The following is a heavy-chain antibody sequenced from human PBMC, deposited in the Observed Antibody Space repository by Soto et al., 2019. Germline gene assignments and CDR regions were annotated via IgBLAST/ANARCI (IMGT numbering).Heavy chain of an antibody. J-gene: IGHJ4*02. CDR1: VDSVSCNSAA. D-gene: IGHD3-22*01. CDR2: TYYRSKWYN. Sequence: SQTLSLTCAISVDSVSCNSAAWDWIRQSPSRGLEWLGRTYYRSKWYNDYAVSVKSRITINPDTSKNQFSLQLNSVTPEDTAVYYCARERYYDSSGYYWPFDYWGQGTLVTVPQ. V-gene: IGHV6-1*01. CDR3: ARERYYDSSGYYWPFDY.